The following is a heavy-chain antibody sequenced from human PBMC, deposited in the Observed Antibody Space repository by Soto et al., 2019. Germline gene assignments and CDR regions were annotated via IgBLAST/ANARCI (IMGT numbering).Heavy chain of an antibody. CDR1: GFTVRSNY. J-gene: IGHJ4*02. V-gene: IGHV3-53*01. CDR2: IYSSGNT. CDR3: ARVSSPFGY. D-gene: IGHD3-16*01. Sequence: GGSLRLSCAVSGFTVRSNYMSWVRQAPGKGLEWVSIIYSSGNTYYADSVKGRFTMSRDTSNNTVFLQMSSLRAEDTAVYYCARVSSPFGYWGQGTLVTVSS.